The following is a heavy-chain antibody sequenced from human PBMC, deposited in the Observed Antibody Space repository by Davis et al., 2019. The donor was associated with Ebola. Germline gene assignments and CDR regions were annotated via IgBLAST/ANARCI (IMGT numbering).Heavy chain of an antibody. V-gene: IGHV1-69*13. D-gene: IGHD5-12*01. CDR3: ARGGGYNGYDKLDY. CDR2: IIPIFGTA. CDR1: GGTFSSYA. Sequence: SVKVSCKASGGTFSSYAISWVRQAPGQGLEWMGGIIPIFGTANYAQKFQGRVTITADESTSTAYMELSSLRSEDTAVYYCARGGGYNGYDKLDYWGQGTLVTVSS. J-gene: IGHJ4*02.